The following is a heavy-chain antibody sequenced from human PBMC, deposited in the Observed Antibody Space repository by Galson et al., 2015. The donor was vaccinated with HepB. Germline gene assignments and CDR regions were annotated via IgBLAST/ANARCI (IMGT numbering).Heavy chain of an antibody. D-gene: IGHD1-26*01. V-gene: IGHV3-21*01. J-gene: IGHJ4*02. CDR2: ISSSSGYI. Sequence: SLRLSCAASGFILSSYSMNWVRQAPGKGLEWVSSISSSSGYISYADSLKGRFTISRDNAKNSLYLQMNSLRAEDTAVYYCARYLVGAADYWGQGTLVTVSS. CDR3: ARYLVGAADY. CDR1: GFILSSYS.